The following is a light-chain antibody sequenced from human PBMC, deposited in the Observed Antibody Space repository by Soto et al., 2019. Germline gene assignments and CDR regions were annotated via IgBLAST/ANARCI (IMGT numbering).Light chain of an antibody. V-gene: IGLV2-14*01. J-gene: IGLJ3*02. Sequence: QPASVSGSPGQSITISCTGTSSDVGGYNYVSWYQQHPGKAPKLMIYEVSNRPSGVSNRFSGSKSGNTASLTISGLQAEDEADYYCSSYTSSSTPGWVFGGGTKVTVL. CDR3: SSYTSSSTPGWV. CDR1: SSDVGGYNY. CDR2: EVS.